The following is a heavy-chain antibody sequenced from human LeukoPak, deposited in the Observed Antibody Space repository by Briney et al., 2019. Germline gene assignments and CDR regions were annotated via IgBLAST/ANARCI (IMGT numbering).Heavy chain of an antibody. CDR1: GFTFNIYG. CDR3: VSAAGAFDM. V-gene: IGHV3-33*01. CDR2: IWSDGSHK. D-gene: IGHD6-13*01. Sequence: GGSLRLSCAASGFTFNIYGMHWIRQAPGKGLEWVAVIWSDGSHKYYSDSVKGRFTISRDNSKNMVYLQMNSLRVEDTAVYYCVSAAGAFDMWGQGTLVTVSS. J-gene: IGHJ3*02.